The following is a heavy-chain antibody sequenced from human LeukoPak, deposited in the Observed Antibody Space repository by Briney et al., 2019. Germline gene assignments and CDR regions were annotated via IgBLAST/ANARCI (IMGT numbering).Heavy chain of an antibody. J-gene: IGHJ4*02. CDR3: ARDPEWEPGSPKEYYFDY. V-gene: IGHV3-30-3*01. Sequence: PGGSLRLSCAASGFTFSSYAMHWVRQAPGKGLEWVAVISYDGSNKYYADSVKGRFTISRDNSKDTLYLQMNSLRAEDTAVYYCARDPEWEPGSPKEYYFDYWGQGTLVTVSS. CDR1: GFTFSSYA. CDR2: ISYDGSNK. D-gene: IGHD1-26*01.